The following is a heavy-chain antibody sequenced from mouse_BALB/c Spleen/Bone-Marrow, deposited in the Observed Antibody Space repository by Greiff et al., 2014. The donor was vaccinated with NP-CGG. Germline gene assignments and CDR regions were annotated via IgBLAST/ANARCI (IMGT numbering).Heavy chain of an antibody. CDR3: AFGNYDFDY. CDR2: IYPGDGDT. V-gene: IGHV1-80*01. D-gene: IGHD2-1*01. J-gene: IGHJ2*01. CDR1: GYAFSSYW. Sequence: VQLQQSGAELVRPGSSVKISCRASGYAFSSYWMNWVKQRPGQGLEWIGQIYPGDGDTNYSGKFKGKATLTADESSSTAYMQLSSLTSEDSAVYFCAFGNYDFDYWGQGTTLTVSS.